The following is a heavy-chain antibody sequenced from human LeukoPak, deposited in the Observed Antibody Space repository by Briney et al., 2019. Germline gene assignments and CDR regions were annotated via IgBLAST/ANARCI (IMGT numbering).Heavy chain of an antibody. J-gene: IGHJ4*02. V-gene: IGHV4-4*07. CDR1: GGSISSYY. CDR2: IYTSGST. D-gene: IGHD3-22*01. Sequence: SETLSLTCTVSGGSISSYYWSWIRQPAGKGLEWIGRIYTSGSTNYNPSLKSRVTMSVDTSKNHFSLKLSSVTAADTAVYYCARANSYDGSGHYYEFAYWDQGTLVTVSS. CDR3: ARANSYDGSGHYYEFAY.